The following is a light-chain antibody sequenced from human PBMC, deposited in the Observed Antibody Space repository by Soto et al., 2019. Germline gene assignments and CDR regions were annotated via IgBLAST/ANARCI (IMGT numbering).Light chain of an antibody. CDR3: ISYTSSSTPWV. CDR1: SSDVGGYNY. J-gene: IGLJ3*02. CDR2: EVS. V-gene: IGLV2-14*01. Sequence: QSALTQPASVSGSPGQSITISCTGTSSDVGGYNYVSWYQQHPGKAPKLMIYEVSNRPSGVSNRFSGSKSGNTASLTISGLQAEDEADYYCISYTSSSTPWVFGGGTKL.